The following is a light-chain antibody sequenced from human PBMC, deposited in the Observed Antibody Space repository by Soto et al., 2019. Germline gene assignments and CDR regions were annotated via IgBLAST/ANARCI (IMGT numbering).Light chain of an antibody. CDR3: QQYKSWPPIT. V-gene: IGKV3-20*01. CDR1: QSVSSSY. CDR2: GAS. J-gene: IGKJ5*01. Sequence: EIVMTQSPATLSVSPGEIATLSCRASQSVSSSYLAWYQQKPGQAPRLLIYGASSRATGIPDRFSGSGSGTDFTLTISRLEPEDSAIYYCQQYKSWPPITFGQGTRLEIK.